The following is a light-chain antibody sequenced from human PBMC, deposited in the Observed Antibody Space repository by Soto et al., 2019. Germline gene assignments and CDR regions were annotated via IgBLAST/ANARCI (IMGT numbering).Light chain of an antibody. V-gene: IGKV1-39*01. Sequence: DIQRTQSPSSLAASVEERVIITCRASQSIRNHLNWYPPRQGKAPKLXIFAASSLQSGVPSRFIGSRSGPECTLAISSLQPEDVATLYCQQSYSSPPTFGQGTKVDIK. CDR2: AAS. J-gene: IGKJ1*01. CDR3: QQSYSSPPT. CDR1: QSIRNH.